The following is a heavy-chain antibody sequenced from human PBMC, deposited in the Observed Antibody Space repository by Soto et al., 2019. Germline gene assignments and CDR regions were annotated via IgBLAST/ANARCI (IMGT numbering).Heavy chain of an antibody. J-gene: IGHJ3*02. D-gene: IGHD3-22*01. Sequence: GGSLRLSCAACGFTFSSYSMNWVRQAPGKGLEWISYISSSGHTIYYRDSVKGRFTISRDNAKNSLYLQMNSLRVEDTAVYFCARGDYYDTSGPFSDAFDIWGQGTMVTVSS. CDR1: GFTFSSYS. CDR2: ISSSGHTI. V-gene: IGHV3-48*04. CDR3: ARGDYYDTSGPFSDAFDI.